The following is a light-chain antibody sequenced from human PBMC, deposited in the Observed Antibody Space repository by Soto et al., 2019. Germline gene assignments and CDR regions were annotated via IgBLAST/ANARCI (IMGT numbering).Light chain of an antibody. CDR1: QSITSN. Sequence: EIVATQSPVTLSVSPGDRATLSCRASQSITSNLAWYQQKPGQAPRLLIYGASTRATGIPARFSGSGSGTEFTLTISSLQSEDFAVYYCQQYNSMPYTFCQGTRLEIK. CDR2: GAS. J-gene: IGKJ2*01. CDR3: QQYNSMPYT. V-gene: IGKV3-15*01.